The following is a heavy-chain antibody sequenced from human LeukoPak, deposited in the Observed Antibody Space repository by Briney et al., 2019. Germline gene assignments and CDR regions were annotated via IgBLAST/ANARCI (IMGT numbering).Heavy chain of an antibody. Sequence: PGGTLRPSCAASGFTFSSYGMHWVRHAPGKGLGWVAFIRYDGSNKYYADPVKGRFTISRDNSKNTLYLQMNSLRAEDTPVYYCARTTSPFVVIPAGILYPGCYFDYWGQGTLVTVSS. D-gene: IGHD2-2*01. V-gene: IGHV3-30*02. CDR2: IRYDGSNK. CDR1: GFTFSSYG. J-gene: IGHJ4*02. CDR3: ARTTSPFVVIPAGILYPGCYFDY.